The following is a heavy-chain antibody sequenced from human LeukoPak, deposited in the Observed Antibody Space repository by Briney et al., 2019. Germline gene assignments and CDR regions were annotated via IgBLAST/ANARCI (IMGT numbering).Heavy chain of an antibody. CDR1: GASISGYY. CDR3: ARHGGVSGTYFPPHHYGMDV. J-gene: IGHJ6*02. CDR2: VYYSGST. Sequence: SETLSLTCTVSGASISGYYWSWIRQPPGKGLEWIGFVYYSGSTNYSPSLKSRATISIDTSKNQFSLRLSSVTAADTAVYYCARHGGVSGTYFPPHHYGMDVWGQGTTVTVSS. D-gene: IGHD3-16*01. V-gene: IGHV4-59*08.